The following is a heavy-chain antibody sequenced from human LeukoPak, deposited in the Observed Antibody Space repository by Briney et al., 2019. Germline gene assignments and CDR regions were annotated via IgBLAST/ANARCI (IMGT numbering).Heavy chain of an antibody. Sequence: GGSLRLSCAASRFTFSDYYMSWIRQAPGKGLEWVSYISSSGSTIYYADSVKGRFTISRDNAKNSLYLQMNSLRAEDTAVYYCARDRVAAAGTNWFDPWGQGTLVTVSS. CDR2: ISSSGSTI. CDR1: RFTFSDYY. J-gene: IGHJ5*02. CDR3: ARDRVAAAGTNWFDP. V-gene: IGHV3-11*01. D-gene: IGHD6-13*01.